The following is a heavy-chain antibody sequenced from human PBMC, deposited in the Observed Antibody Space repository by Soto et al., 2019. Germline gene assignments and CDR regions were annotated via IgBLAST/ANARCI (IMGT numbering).Heavy chain of an antibody. CDR1: GGSISSSNW. CDR3: ATLGYFSSTSCSYYYYGLDV. J-gene: IGHJ6*02. V-gene: IGHV4-4*02. CDR2: IYHSGST. Sequence: QVQLQESGPGLVKPSGTLSLTCTVSGGSISSSNWWTWVRQPPGKGLEWIGEIYHSGSTNYNPSLKCRVTISLDTSKNHFSLKLNAVTAADTAVYYCATLGYFSSTSCSYYYYGLDVWGQGTKVTVSS. D-gene: IGHD2-2*01.